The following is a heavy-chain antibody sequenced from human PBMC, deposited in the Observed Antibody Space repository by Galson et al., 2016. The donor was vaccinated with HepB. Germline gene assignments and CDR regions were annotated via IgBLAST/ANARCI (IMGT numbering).Heavy chain of an antibody. J-gene: IGHJ6*04. CDR1: GFTFSSYS. CDR3: VRDHQYAMDV. V-gene: IGHV3-48*01. CDR2: IRGLSDTI. Sequence: SLRLSCAASGFTFSSYSLNWVRQAPGKGLEWVAYIRGLSDTISYADSVKGRFIISRGNARNSLFLQMNSLRAEDTAVYHCVRDHQYAMDVWGKGTSVIVSS.